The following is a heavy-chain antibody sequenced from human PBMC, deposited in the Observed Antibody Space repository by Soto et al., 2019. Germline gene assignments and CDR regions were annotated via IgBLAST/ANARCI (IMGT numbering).Heavy chain of an antibody. CDR1: GGSISSYY. D-gene: IGHD6-6*01. J-gene: IGHJ4*02. CDR3: ARGSDAAQPVDY. V-gene: IGHV4-59*01. CDR2: IYYSGST. Sequence: SETLSLTCTVSGGSISSYYWSWIRQPPGKGLEWIGCIYYSGSTNYNPSLKSRVTISVDTSTNKFSLKRSSVTAADTAGYYCARGSDAAQPVDYWGQGTLVTVSS.